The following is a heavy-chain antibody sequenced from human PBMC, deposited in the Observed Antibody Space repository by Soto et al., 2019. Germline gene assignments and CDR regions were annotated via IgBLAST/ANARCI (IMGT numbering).Heavy chain of an antibody. D-gene: IGHD2-21*02. CDR1: GFTVSSNY. V-gene: IGHV3-53*01. CDR2: IYSGGST. J-gene: IGHJ3*02. Sequence: GGSLRLSCAASGFTVSSNYMSWVRQAPGKGLEWVSVIYSGGSTYYADSVKGRFTISRDNSRNTLYLQMNSLRAEDTAVYYCARDLNYYSAFDIWGQGTMVTVSS. CDR3: ARDLNYYSAFDI.